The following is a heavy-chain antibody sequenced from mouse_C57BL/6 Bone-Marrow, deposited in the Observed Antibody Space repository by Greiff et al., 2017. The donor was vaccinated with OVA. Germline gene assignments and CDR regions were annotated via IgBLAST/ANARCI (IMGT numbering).Heavy chain of an antibody. CDR2: INPNNGGT. D-gene: IGHD2-10*01. J-gene: IGHJ3*01. CDR1: GYTFTDYY. CDR3: AGGLLWFAY. V-gene: IGHV1-26*01. Sequence: EVQLQQSGPELVKPGASVKISCKASGYTFTDYYMNWVKQSHGKSLEWIGDINPNNGGTSYNQKFKGKATLTVDKSSSTAYMELRSLTSEDSAVYYCAGGLLWFAYWGQGTLVTVSA.